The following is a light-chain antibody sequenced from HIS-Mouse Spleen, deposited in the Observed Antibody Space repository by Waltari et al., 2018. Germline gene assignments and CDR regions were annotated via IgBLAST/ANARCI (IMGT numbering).Light chain of an antibody. J-gene: IGKJ1*01. Sequence: EIVLTQSPGTLSLSPGYRATLSCRASQSVRSSYLAWYQQKPGQAPRLLIYGASSRATGIPDRFSGSGSGTDFTLTISRLEPEDFAVYYCQQYGSSPWTFGQGTKVEIK. V-gene: IGKV3-20*01. CDR1: QSVRSSY. CDR2: GAS. CDR3: QQYGSSPWT.